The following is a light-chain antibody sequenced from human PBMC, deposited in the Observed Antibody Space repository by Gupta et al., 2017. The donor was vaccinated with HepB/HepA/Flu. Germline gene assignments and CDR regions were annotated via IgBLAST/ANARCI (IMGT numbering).Light chain of an antibody. CDR2: TVS. V-gene: IGKV2-40*01. Sequence: DIVMTQTPLFLPVTPGEPASISCRSSQSLLESDDGNTYLDWYLQKPGQSPQLLSSTVSSRASGVPDRFSGSGSGTECTLKSTRVEAEDGGVDYCMQRRELPLTFGPGTKVDLK. CDR3: MQRRELPLT. J-gene: IGKJ3*01. CDR1: QSLLESDDGNTY.